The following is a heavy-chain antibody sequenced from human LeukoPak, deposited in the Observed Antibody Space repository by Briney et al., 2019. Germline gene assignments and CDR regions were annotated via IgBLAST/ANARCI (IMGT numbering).Heavy chain of an antibody. J-gene: IGHJ4*02. D-gene: IGHD4-17*01. CDR1: GYSISSGYY. CDR2: IYNSGST. CDR3: ARDHYGDYYFDY. V-gene: IGHV4-38-2*02. Sequence: SETLSLTCTVSGYSISSGYYWGWIRQSPGKGLEWIGSIYNSGSTYYNPSLKSRVTISIDTSKNQFSLKLSSVTAADTAVYYCARDHYGDYYFDYWGQGTLVTVSS.